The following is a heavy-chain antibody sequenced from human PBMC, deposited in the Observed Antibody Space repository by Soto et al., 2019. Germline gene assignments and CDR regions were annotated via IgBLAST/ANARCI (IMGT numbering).Heavy chain of an antibody. Sequence: GGSLRLSCASSGFTFSGFAMCWVRQAPGRGLEWGAVISYDGSNKYYADSVKGRFTISRDNSKNTLYLQMNSLRAEDTAVYYCAKYETAGDPEYFQHWGQGTLVTVSS. CDR1: GFTFSGFA. D-gene: IGHD6-13*01. V-gene: IGHV3-30*18. CDR3: AKYETAGDPEYFQH. CDR2: ISYDGSNK. J-gene: IGHJ1*01.